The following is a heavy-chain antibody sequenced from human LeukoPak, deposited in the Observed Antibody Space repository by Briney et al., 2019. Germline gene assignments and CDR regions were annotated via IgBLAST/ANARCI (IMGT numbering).Heavy chain of an antibody. Sequence: GGSLRLSCEGSGFSFNVYGLHWVRQASGKGLEWIGRSRSKANYYATAYVESVKGRFIVSRDDSKRSSYLQMNDLKTEDPAVYYCTRSASVDIGGRPDFCYFDLWGRGTLVTVSS. V-gene: IGHV3-73*01. J-gene: IGHJ2*01. CDR2: SRSKANYYAT. CDR1: GFSFNVYG. D-gene: IGHD1-26*01. CDR3: TRSASVDIGGRPDFCYFDL.